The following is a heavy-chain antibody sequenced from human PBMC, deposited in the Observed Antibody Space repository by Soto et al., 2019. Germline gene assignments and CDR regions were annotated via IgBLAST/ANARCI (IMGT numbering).Heavy chain of an antibody. V-gene: IGHV4-39*01. CDR1: GGSISSPLY. J-gene: IGHJ4*02. Sequence: QLQLQESGPGLVKPSETLSLTCIVCGGSISSPLYWGWIRQPPGKGLEWIGSVFYSGSTYYNPSRKSRVTISVDTSKNQFSLKLSSVTAADTAVYYCARHYNTGAFFDYWGQGTLVTVSS. D-gene: IGHD1-20*01. CDR3: ARHYNTGAFFDY. CDR2: VFYSGST.